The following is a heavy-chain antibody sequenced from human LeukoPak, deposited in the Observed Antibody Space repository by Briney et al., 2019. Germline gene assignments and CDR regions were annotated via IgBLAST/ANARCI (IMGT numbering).Heavy chain of an antibody. V-gene: IGHV3-48*03. Sequence: GGSLRLSCAVSGFTFSSYEMNWVRQAPGKGLGWVSYISSSGSTIYYADSVKGRFTISRDNAKNSLYLQMNSLRAEDTAVYYCAELGITMIGGVWGKGTTVTISS. CDR2: ISSSGSTI. J-gene: IGHJ6*04. CDR3: AELGITMIGGV. CDR1: GFTFSSYE. D-gene: IGHD3-10*02.